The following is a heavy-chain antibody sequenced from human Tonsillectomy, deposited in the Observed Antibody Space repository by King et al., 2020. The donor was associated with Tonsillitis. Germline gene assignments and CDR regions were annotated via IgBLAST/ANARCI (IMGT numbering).Heavy chain of an antibody. CDR3: ARHVRGPYFDY. Sequence: VQLVESGAEVKKPGESLKISCKGSGYSFTIYWIGWVSQMPGKGLDWMGIIYPVDSDTGYSPSFQGQVTISDNKSISTAYLQCSSLKASDTAMYYCARHVRGPYFDYWGQGTLVTVSS. D-gene: IGHD2/OR15-2a*01. V-gene: IGHV5-51*01. J-gene: IGHJ4*02. CDR2: IYPVDSDT. CDR1: GYSFTIYW.